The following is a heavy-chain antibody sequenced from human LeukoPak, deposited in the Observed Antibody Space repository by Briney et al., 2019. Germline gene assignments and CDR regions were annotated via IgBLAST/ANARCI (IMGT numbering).Heavy chain of an antibody. CDR2: ISGSGGST. J-gene: IGHJ4*02. CDR1: GFTFSSYD. Sequence: GGPLRLSCEASGFTFSSYDMNWVRQAPGKGLEWVSVISGSGGSTDYADSVKGRFSISRDNSKNTLYLQMNSLRAEDTAVYYCTTVHDMGHSNYWGQGTLVTVSS. D-gene: IGHD3-16*01. V-gene: IGHV3-23*01. CDR3: TTVHDMGHSNY.